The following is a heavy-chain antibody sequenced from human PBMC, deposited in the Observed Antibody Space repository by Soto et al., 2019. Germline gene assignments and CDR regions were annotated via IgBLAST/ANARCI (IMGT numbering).Heavy chain of an antibody. V-gene: IGHV4-39*01. J-gene: IGHJ4*02. CDR2: IYYSGST. CDR1: GGSISSSSYY. D-gene: IGHD3-9*01. Sequence: SETLSLTCTVSGGSISSSSYYWGWIRQPPGKGLEWIGSIYYSGSTYYNPSLKSRVTISVDTSKNQFSLKLSSVTAADTAVYYCARHDILTGYDYWGQGTLVTVSS. CDR3: ARHDILTGYDY.